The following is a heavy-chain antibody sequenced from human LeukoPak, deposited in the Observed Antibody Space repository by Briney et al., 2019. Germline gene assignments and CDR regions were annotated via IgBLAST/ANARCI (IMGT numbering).Heavy chain of an antibody. V-gene: IGHV1-8*01. Sequence: ASAKVSCKASGYTFTSYDINWVRQATGQGLEWMGWMNPNSGNTGYAQKFQGRVTMTRNTSISTAYMELSSLRSEDTAVYYCARGNIVVAGYYYYGMDVWGQGTTVTVSS. CDR3: ARGNIVVAGYYYYGMDV. D-gene: IGHD2-2*01. J-gene: IGHJ6*02. CDR1: GYTFTSYD. CDR2: MNPNSGNT.